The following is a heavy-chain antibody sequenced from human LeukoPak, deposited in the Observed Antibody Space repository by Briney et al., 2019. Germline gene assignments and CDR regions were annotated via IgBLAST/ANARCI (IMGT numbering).Heavy chain of an antibody. J-gene: IGHJ3*02. CDR1: GYSFTSYW. CDR3: ASTQGTTFQLWAFDI. D-gene: IGHD1-1*01. CDR2: IYPGDSDT. V-gene: IGHV5-51*01. Sequence: GESLKISCKGSGYSFTSYWIGWVRQMPGKGLEWMGIIYPGDSDTRYSPSFQGQVTISADKSISTAYLQWSSLKASDTAMYYCASTQGTTFQLWAFDIWGQGTMVTVSS.